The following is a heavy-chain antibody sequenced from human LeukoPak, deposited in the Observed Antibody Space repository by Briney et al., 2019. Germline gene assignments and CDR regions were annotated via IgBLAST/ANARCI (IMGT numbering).Heavy chain of an antibody. D-gene: IGHD5-18*01. CDR2: ISSSSSTI. CDR1: GFTFSSYS. J-gene: IGHJ6*02. Sequence: GGSLRLSCAASGFTFSSYSMNWVRQAPGKGREWVSYISSSSSTIYYADSVKGRFTISRDNAKNSLYLQMNSLRAEDTAVYYRAREGLLYGMDVWGQGTTVTVSS. V-gene: IGHV3-48*01. CDR3: AREGLLYGMDV.